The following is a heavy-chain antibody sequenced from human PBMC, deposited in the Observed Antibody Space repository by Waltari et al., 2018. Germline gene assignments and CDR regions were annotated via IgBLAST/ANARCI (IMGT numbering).Heavy chain of an antibody. D-gene: IGHD3-22*01. J-gene: IGHJ4*02. V-gene: IGHV3-21*02. Sequence: DVQLVESGGGLVKPGGSLTLACAASGFRFSDYAMNWVRQVPGKGLEWVSSIISRSKYIYYADSVKGRFTISRDNAKKFLYLEMNALSADDTAVYYCARDNWTPNFYDKSGYFWGQGALVSVSS. CDR2: IISRSKYI. CDR3: ARDNWTPNFYDKSGYF. CDR1: GFRFSDYA.